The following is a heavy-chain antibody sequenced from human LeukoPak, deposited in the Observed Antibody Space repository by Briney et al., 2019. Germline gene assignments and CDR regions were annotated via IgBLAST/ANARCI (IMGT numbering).Heavy chain of an antibody. J-gene: IGHJ4*02. CDR2: IYYSGST. V-gene: IGHV4-39*01. CDR1: GGSISSSSYY. D-gene: IGHD5-18*01. Sequence: SETLSLTCTVSGGSISSSSYYWGWIRQPPGKGLEWIGSIYYSGSTYYNPSLKSRVTISVDTSKNQFSLKLSSVTAADTAVYYCARLTEQLWLNFDYWGQGTLVTVSS. CDR3: ARLTEQLWLNFDY.